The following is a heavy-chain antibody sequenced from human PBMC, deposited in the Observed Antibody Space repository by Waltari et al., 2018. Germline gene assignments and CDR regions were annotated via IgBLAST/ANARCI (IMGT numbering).Heavy chain of an antibody. CDR2: ISYSGST. CDR3: ARLSYHIVTGYGWFDP. Sequence: QLQLQESGPGLVKPSETLSLPCTVPGGSISSDSHYWGWIRQPPGKVLEWIGMISYSGSTYYNPSLKSRVTISVDTSKNQFSLKLSSVTAADTAVYYCARLSYHIVTGYGWFDPWGLGTLVTVSS. D-gene: IGHD3-9*01. CDR1: GGSISSDSHY. J-gene: IGHJ5*02. V-gene: IGHV4-39*01.